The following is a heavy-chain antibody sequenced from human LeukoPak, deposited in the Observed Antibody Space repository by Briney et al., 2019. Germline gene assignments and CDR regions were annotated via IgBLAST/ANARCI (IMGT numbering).Heavy chain of an antibody. Sequence: SETLSLTCTVSGGSIRIYYWSWIRQPAGKGLEWIGRIYTSGSTNYNPSLKSRVTISVDKSKNQFSLKLSSVTAADTAVYYCARGSSSIYFDYWGQGTLVTVSS. V-gene: IGHV4-4*07. D-gene: IGHD6-13*01. CDR3: ARGSSSIYFDY. J-gene: IGHJ4*02. CDR2: IYTSGST. CDR1: GGSIRIYY.